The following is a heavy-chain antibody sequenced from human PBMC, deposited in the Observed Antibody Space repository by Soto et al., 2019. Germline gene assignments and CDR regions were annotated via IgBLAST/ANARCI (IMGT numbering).Heavy chain of an antibody. CDR1: GFTFSDYY. CDR3: VRCFLGVVDALDI. V-gene: IGHV3-11*01. J-gene: IGHJ3*02. CDR2: ISHGGTTV. Sequence: QVQLVESGVGLVKPGCSLRLSCAACGFTFSDYYMVWLRQAPGKGLEWVSYISHGGTTVYYADSVKGRFTISRDNAKKSMYLQMNTLPADDTAVYYCVRCFLGVVDALDIWGPGTKVTVSS. D-gene: IGHD2-15*01.